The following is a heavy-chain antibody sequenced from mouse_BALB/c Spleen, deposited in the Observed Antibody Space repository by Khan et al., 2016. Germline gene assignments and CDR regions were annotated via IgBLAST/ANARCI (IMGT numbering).Heavy chain of an antibody. J-gene: IGHJ3*01. CDR1: EYTFSRYV. Sequence: VQLKQSGPELVKPGASVKMSCKASEYTFSRYVMHWVKQKPGQGLEWIGYIDPDNDYTKYNEKFKGKVTLTSDKSSNTAYMDLSSLTSEDSAVYYCVRPFGDCFAYWGQGTLVTVSA. V-gene: IGHV1S136*01. CDR3: VRPFGDCFAY. CDR2: IDPDNDYT.